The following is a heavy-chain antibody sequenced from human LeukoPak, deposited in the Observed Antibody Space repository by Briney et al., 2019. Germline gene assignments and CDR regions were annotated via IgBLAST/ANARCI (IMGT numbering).Heavy chain of an antibody. V-gene: IGHV3-9*01. CDR3: AKDMGAVDTAMVSPLYYYYYGMDV. J-gene: IGHJ6*02. CDR1: GFTFDDYA. Sequence: PGGSLRLSCAASGFTFDDYAMHWVRQAPGEGLEWVSGISCNSGSIGYADSVKGRFTISRDNAKNSLYLQMNSLRAEDTALYYCAKDMGAVDTAMVSPLYYYYYGMDVWGQGTTVTVSS. D-gene: IGHD5-18*01. CDR2: ISCNSGSI.